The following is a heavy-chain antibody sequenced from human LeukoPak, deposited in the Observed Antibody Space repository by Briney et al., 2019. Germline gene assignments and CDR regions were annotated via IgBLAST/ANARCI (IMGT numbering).Heavy chain of an antibody. Sequence: GGALRLSCAASGFTFSSYSMNWVRQAPGKGVEWVSSICSSSSYIYYADSVKGRFTISRDNAKNSLYLQMNSLRAEDTAVYYCARGRRIAAAGLYYFDYWGQGTLVTVSS. CDR2: ICSSSSYI. J-gene: IGHJ4*02. V-gene: IGHV3-21*01. CDR1: GFTFSSYS. D-gene: IGHD6-13*01. CDR3: ARGRRIAAAGLYYFDY.